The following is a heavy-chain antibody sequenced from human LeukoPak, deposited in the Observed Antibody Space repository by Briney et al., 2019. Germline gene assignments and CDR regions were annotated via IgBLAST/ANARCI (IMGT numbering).Heavy chain of an antibody. V-gene: IGHV3-30*02. D-gene: IGHD6-6*01. Sequence: GGSLRLSCAASGFTFSSYGMHWVRQAPGKGLEWVAFIRYDGSNKYYADSVKGRFTISRDNSKNTVYLQMNSLRTEDTAVYYCARDRAGIAARQWGEYFQHWGQGTLVTVSS. CDR1: GFTFSSYG. J-gene: IGHJ1*01. CDR3: ARDRAGIAARQWGEYFQH. CDR2: IRYDGSNK.